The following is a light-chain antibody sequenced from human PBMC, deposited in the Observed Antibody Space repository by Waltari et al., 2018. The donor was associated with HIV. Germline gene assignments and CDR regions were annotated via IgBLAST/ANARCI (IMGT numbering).Light chain of an antibody. V-gene: IGLV1-47*01. Sequence: QSVLTQPPSASGTPGPRVTISCSGSSSHIGSNYVNWYRHLPGTAPELLMYRTNQRPAGVPDRFSASKSGTSASLAITGPQSEDEAHYYCAAWDDSLSRPVFGGGTRLTVL. CDR2: RTN. CDR3: AAWDDSLSRPV. CDR1: SSHIGSNY. J-gene: IGLJ3*02.